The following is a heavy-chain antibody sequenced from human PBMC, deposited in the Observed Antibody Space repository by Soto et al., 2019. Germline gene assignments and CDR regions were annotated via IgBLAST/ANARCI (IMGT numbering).Heavy chain of an antibody. CDR1: GYTFTSYG. Sequence: QVQLVQSGAEVKKPGASVKVSCKASGYTFTSYGISWVRQAPGQGLEWMGWISDYNGNTNYAQKLQGRVTMTTDTSTRTAYMELWGLSSADTAVCYCVVAAPPYYFDYWGQGTLVTVSS. CDR2: ISDYNGNT. V-gene: IGHV1-18*01. J-gene: IGHJ4*02. D-gene: IGHD2-15*01. CDR3: VVAAPPYYFDY.